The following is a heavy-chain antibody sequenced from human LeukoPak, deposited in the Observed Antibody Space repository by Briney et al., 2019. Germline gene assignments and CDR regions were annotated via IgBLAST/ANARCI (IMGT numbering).Heavy chain of an antibody. J-gene: IGHJ3*02. CDR3: ARRGDGYPGAFDI. V-gene: IGHV4-39*01. Sequence: PSETPSLTCTVSGGSISSSSYYWGWIRQPPGKGLEWIGSIYYSGSTYYNPSLKSRVTISVDTSKNQFSLKLSSVTAADTAVYYCARRGDGYPGAFDIWGQGTMVTVSS. CDR1: GGSISSSSYY. CDR2: IYYSGST. D-gene: IGHD5-12*01.